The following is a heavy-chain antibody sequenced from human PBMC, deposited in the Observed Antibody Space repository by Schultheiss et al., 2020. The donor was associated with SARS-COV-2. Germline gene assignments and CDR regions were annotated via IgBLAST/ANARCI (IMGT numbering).Heavy chain of an antibody. CDR2: ISSSSSTI. Sequence: GGSLRLSCAASGFTFSSYSMNWVRQAPGKGLEWVSYISSSSSTIYYADSVKGRFTISRDNAKNSLYLQMNSLRAEDTAVYYCAREIATILLAFDIWGQGTMVTVSS. J-gene: IGHJ3*02. V-gene: IGHV3-48*01. D-gene: IGHD5-24*01. CDR3: AREIATILLAFDI. CDR1: GFTFSSYS.